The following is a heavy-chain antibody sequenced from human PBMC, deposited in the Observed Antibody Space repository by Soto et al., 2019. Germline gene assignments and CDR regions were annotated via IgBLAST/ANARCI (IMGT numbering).Heavy chain of an antibody. CDR1: GYSFTSYW. D-gene: IGHD3-3*01. V-gene: IGHV5-51*01. CDR2: IYPGDSDT. Sequence: GESLKISCKGSGYSFTSYWIGWVRQMPGKGLEWMGIIYPGDSDTRYSPSFQGQVTISADKSISTAYLQWSSLKASDTAMYYCARADYDFRSGPLREYYYYGMDVWGQGTTVPVSS. J-gene: IGHJ6*02. CDR3: ARADYDFRSGPLREYYYYGMDV.